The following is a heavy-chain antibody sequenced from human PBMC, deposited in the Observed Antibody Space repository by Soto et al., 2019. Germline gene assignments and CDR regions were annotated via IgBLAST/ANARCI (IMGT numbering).Heavy chain of an antibody. D-gene: IGHD6-6*01. CDR1: GFTFSSYG. CDR2: ISYDGSNK. CDR3: AKDLILEYSSRGGMDV. J-gene: IGHJ6*02. Sequence: QVQLVESGGGVVQPGRSLRLSCAASGFTFSSYGMHWVRQAPGKGLEWVAVISYDGSNKYYADSVQGRFTISRDNSKNTLYLQMNSLRAEDTAVYYCAKDLILEYSSRGGMDVWGQGTTVTVSS. V-gene: IGHV3-30*18.